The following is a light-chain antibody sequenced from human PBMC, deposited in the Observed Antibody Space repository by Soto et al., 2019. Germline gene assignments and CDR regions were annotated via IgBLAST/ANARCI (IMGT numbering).Light chain of an antibody. CDR1: QDMSTY. CDR2: SAS. Sequence: DIQLTQSPSFLSASVGDTVTITCRASQDMSTYLAWYQQKPGKVPKLLIRSASTLQSGVPPRFSGGGSGTEFTLTISTVQTDAAGIYYCQQLNGYQLAFGGGTNVEIK. J-gene: IGKJ4*01. V-gene: IGKV1-9*01. CDR3: QQLNGYQLA.